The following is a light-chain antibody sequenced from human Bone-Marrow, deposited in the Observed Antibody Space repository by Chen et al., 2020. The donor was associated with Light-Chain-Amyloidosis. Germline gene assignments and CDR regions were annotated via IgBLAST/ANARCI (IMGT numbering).Light chain of an antibody. CDR3: QSADSSGTYEVI. CDR1: DLPTKY. V-gene: IGLV3-25*03. J-gene: IGLJ2*01. CDR2: RDT. Sequence: SYALTPTPSVSVSPGQTARITCSGDDLPTKYAYWYQQQPGQAPVLVIHRDTERPSGIAERFSGSSSGTTATLTISGGQAEDEADYHCQSADSSGTYEVIFGGGTKLTVL.